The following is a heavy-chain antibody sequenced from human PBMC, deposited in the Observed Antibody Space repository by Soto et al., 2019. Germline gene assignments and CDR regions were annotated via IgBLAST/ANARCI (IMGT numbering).Heavy chain of an antibody. J-gene: IGHJ4*02. CDR1: GFDISSSG. CDR2: ITSDDGTTT. Sequence: HPGGSLRLSCSASGFDISSSGIHWVLHAPGNGLEYVSAITSDDGTTTNYADSVRGRFTISRDNSKNTLYLQMTSLKPDHTAIYHRPRGPPADSSGTGAHWGQGTPVTVSS. CDR3: PRGPPADSSGTGAH. V-gene: IGHV3-64D*06. D-gene: IGHD1-26*01.